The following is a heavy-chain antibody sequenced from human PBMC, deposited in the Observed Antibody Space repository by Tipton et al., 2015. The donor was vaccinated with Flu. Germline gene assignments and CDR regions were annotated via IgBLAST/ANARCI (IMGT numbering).Heavy chain of an antibody. Sequence: TLSLTCTVSGASLRSSSYYWGWIRQPQGKGLEWIGSFYYDVGTYYNPSLNSRVTISVDESKNQFSLRLTSVTAADTAVYYCSRDFCSGGFCYPDYWGQGTLVTVSS. CDR1: GASLRSSSYY. V-gene: IGHV4-39*07. D-gene: IGHD2-15*01. CDR3: SRDFCSGGFCYPDY. CDR2: FYYDVGT. J-gene: IGHJ4*02.